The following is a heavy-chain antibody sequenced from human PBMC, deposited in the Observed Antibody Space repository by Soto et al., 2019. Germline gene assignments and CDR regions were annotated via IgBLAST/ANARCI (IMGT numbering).Heavy chain of an antibody. CDR1: GDSISSADYY. Sequence: SETLSLTCTVSGDSISSADYYWSWIRQTPGKGLEWIGHIFYSGTTYYNPSLKSRLTISVDTSKNHFSLRLTSVTAADTAVYYCARGLWVEPELYYYGMDVWGQGTTVTVSS. V-gene: IGHV4-30-4*01. D-gene: IGHD1-1*01. CDR2: IFYSGTT. CDR3: ARGLWVEPELYYYGMDV. J-gene: IGHJ6*02.